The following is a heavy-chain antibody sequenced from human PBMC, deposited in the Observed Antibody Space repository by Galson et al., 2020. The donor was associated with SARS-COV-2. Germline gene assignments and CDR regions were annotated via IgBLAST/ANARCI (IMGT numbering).Heavy chain of an antibody. Sequence: ASVKVSCKVSGYTLTELSMHWVRQAPGNGLEWMGGFDPEDGETIYAQKFQGRVTMTEDTSTDTAYMELSSLRSEDTAVYYCATDHYYYGMDVWGQGTTVTGSS. CDR2: FDPEDGET. CDR3: ATDHYYYGMDV. J-gene: IGHJ6*02. CDR1: GYTLTELS. V-gene: IGHV1-24*01.